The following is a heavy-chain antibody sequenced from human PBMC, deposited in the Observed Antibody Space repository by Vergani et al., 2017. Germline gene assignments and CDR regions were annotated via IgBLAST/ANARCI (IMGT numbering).Heavy chain of an antibody. V-gene: IGHV4-59*10. D-gene: IGHD6-19*01. J-gene: IGHJ4*02. Sequence: QVQLQQWGAGLLKPSETLSLTCTVSGGSISSYYWSWIRQPAGKGLEWIGRIYTSGSTNYNPSLKSRVTMSVDTSKNQFSLKLSSVTAADTAVYYCARSRVGVATVSVAVSFDYWGQGTLVTVSS. CDR3: ARSRVGVATVSVAVSFDY. CDR2: IYTSGST. CDR1: GGSISSYY.